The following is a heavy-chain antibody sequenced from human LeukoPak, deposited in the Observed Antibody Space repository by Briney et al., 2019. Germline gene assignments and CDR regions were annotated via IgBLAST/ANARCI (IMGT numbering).Heavy chain of an antibody. CDR1: GFTFSINW. V-gene: IGHV3-21*01. Sequence: GGSLRLSCAASGFTFSINWMHWVRQAPGKGLEWVSSISSNSTYIQYADSVKGRFTISRDNARNSLYLQMNNLRAEDTAVYYCASLPWLVRWIYYWGQGTLVTVSS. CDR2: ISSNSTYI. D-gene: IGHD6-19*01. J-gene: IGHJ4*02. CDR3: ASLPWLVRWIYY.